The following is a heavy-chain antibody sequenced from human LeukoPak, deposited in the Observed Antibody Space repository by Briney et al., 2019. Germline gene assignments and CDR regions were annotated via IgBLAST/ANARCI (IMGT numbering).Heavy chain of an antibody. D-gene: IGHD2-2*01. CDR1: GFTFSSYE. V-gene: IGHV3-48*03. Sequence: GGSLRLSCAASGFTFSSYEMNWVRQAPGKGLEWVSYISSSGSTIYYADSVKGRFTISRDNSKNTLYLQMNSLRAEDTAVYYCAGGGVVVVPAAKLDYWGQGTLVTVSS. J-gene: IGHJ4*02. CDR2: ISSSGSTI. CDR3: AGGGVVVVPAAKLDY.